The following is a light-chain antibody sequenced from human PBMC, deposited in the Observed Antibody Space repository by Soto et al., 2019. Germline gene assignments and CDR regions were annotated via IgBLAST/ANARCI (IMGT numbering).Light chain of an antibody. J-gene: IGKJ1*01. Sequence: DIQMTQSPSSLSASVGDRVTITCRASQSISRYLNWYQHKPGKAPNLLIYAASSLQSGVPSRFSGSGSGTDFTLTSSGLQPEDFATYYCQQSYSFWSFGQGTKVEIE. CDR3: QQSYSFWS. CDR2: AAS. CDR1: QSISRY. V-gene: IGKV1-39*01.